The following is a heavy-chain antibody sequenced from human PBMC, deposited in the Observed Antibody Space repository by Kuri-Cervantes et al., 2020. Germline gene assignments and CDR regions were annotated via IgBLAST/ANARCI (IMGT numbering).Heavy chain of an antibody. CDR3: ARDLSTVTRSSYYYGMDV. V-gene: IGHV3-23*01. D-gene: IGHD4-17*01. Sequence: GESLKISCAASGFIFSTYAMNWVRQAPGKGLEWVSAISGSSVSTYYADSVKGRFTISRDSSKNTLYLQMSSLKAEDTAVYYCARDLSTVTRSSYYYGMDVWGQGTTVTVSS. CDR1: GFIFSTYA. CDR2: ISGSSVST. J-gene: IGHJ6*02.